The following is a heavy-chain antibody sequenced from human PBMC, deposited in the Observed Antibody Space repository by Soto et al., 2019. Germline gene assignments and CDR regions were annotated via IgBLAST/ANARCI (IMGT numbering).Heavy chain of an antibody. Sequence: SETLSLTCTISGSSISSSSYYWGWIRQPPGKGLEWIGSIYYSGSTYYNPSLKSRVTISVDTSKNQFSLKLSSVTAADTAVYYCARQYIVVVPAGKYNWFDPWGQGTLVTVSP. V-gene: IGHV4-39*01. CDR2: IYYSGST. CDR3: ARQYIVVVPAGKYNWFDP. J-gene: IGHJ5*02. CDR1: GSSISSSSYY. D-gene: IGHD2-2*01.